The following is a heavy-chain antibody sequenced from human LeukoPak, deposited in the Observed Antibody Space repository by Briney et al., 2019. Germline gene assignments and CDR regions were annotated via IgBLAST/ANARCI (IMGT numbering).Heavy chain of an antibody. D-gene: IGHD4-23*01. CDR1: GHTYPRSA. Sequence: SEKLLRNVSGHTYPRSAALWATGPWRQRLEEMGYHAFGSGNTNYAQKFQERVTITRDMSTSTVYMELSRLRSEDTAVYYCAAEGRPTVVTFRKGAVDLWGQGTMVTVSS. CDR2: HAFGSGNT. V-gene: IGHV1-58*01. CDR3: AAEGRPTVVTFRKGAVDL. J-gene: IGHJ3*01.